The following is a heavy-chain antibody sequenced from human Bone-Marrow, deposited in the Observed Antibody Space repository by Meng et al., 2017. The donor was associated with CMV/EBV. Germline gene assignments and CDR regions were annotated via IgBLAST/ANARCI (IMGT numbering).Heavy chain of an antibody. CDR3: ASAPYYDFWSGYYTGIWFDP. CDR1: GFTFSSYE. J-gene: IGHJ5*02. Sequence: GGSLRLSCAASGFTFSSYEMNWVCQAPGKGLEWVSYISSSGSTIYYADSVKGRFTISRDNAKNSLYLQMNSLRAEDTAVYYCASAPYYDFWSGYYTGIWFDPWGQGTLATVSS. V-gene: IGHV3-48*03. D-gene: IGHD3-3*01. CDR2: ISSSGSTI.